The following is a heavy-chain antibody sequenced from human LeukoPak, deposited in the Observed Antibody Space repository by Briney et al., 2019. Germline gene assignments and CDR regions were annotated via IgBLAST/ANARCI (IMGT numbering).Heavy chain of an antibody. J-gene: IGHJ5*02. V-gene: IGHV1-18*04. CDR3: ARDYPFNYYYGSGSYYSNWFDP. Sequence: GASVKVSCKASGYTFTIYGFSWVRQGPGQGLEWMGWISTYNGNTNYAQKLQGRVTMTTDTSTSTDYMELRSLRYDDTAVYYCARDYPFNYYYGSGSYYSNWFDPWGQGTLVTVSS. D-gene: IGHD3-10*01. CDR1: GYTFTIYG. CDR2: ISTYNGNT.